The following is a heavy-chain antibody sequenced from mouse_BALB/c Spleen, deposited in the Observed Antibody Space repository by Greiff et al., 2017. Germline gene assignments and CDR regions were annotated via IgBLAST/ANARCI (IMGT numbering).Heavy chain of an antibody. V-gene: IGHV5-6-5*01. D-gene: IGHD3-3*01. Sequence: EVHLVESGGGLVKPGGSLKLSCAASGFTFSSYAMSWVRQTPEKRLEWVASISSGGSTYYPDSVKGRFTISRDNARNILYLQMSSLRSEDTAMYYCARSLGGAYWGQGTLVTVSA. CDR1: GFTFSSYA. CDR3: ARSLGGAY. J-gene: IGHJ3*01. CDR2: ISSGGST.